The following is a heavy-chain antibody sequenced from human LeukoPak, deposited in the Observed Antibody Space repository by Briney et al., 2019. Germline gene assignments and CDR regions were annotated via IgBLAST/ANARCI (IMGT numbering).Heavy chain of an antibody. CDR3: ARDYSSSGSDY. V-gene: IGHV1-2*02. CDR2: INPNSGGT. CDR1: GYTFTGYY. D-gene: IGHD6-13*01. J-gene: IGHJ4*02. Sequence: ASVKVSCKTSGYTFTGYYMHWVRQAPGQGLEWMGWINPNSGGTNYAQKFQGRVTMTRDTSISTAYMELSRLRSDDTAVYYCARDYSSSGSDYWDQGTLVTVSS.